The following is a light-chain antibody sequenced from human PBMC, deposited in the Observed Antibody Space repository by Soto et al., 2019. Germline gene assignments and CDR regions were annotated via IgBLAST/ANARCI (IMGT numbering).Light chain of an antibody. J-gene: IGKJ1*01. CDR1: QDISHY. CDR2: GSS. CDR3: QQAYTFPRT. V-gene: IGKV1D-12*01. Sequence: DIQVTQSPSSVSASVGDRVTITCRASQDISHYLAWYQQKPGKAPKLLIYGSSSLQSGVPSRFSGSGSGTYFTLTISSLQPEDFATFYCQQAYTFPRTFGQGTKVEIQ.